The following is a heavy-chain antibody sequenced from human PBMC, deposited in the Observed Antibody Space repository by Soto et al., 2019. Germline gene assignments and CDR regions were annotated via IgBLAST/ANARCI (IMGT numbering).Heavy chain of an antibody. CDR1: GGSISSSNW. V-gene: IGHV4-4*02. CDR2: IYRSGST. Sequence: SETLSLTCAVSGGSISSSNWWSWVRQPPGKGLEWIGEIYRSGSTNYNPSLKSRVTISVDKSKNQFSLKLSSVTAADTAVYYCARAPWEPLYYYGMDVWGQGTTVTVSS. CDR3: ARAPWEPLYYYGMDV. D-gene: IGHD1-26*01. J-gene: IGHJ6*02.